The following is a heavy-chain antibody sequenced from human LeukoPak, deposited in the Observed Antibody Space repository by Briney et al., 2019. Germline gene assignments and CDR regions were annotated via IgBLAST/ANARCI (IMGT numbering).Heavy chain of an antibody. D-gene: IGHD2-15*01. Sequence: ASVKVSCKASGYTFTSYGISWVRQAPGHGLEWMEWISAYNGNTNYAQKLQGRVTMTTDASTSTAYMELRSLRSDDTAVYYCARDAGGRYCSGGSCYDAFDIWGQGTMVTVSS. CDR3: ARDAGGRYCSGGSCYDAFDI. CDR1: GYTFTSYG. V-gene: IGHV1-18*01. J-gene: IGHJ3*02. CDR2: ISAYNGNT.